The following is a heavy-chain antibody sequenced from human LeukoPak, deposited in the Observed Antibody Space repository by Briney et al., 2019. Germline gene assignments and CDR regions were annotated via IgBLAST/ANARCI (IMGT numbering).Heavy chain of an antibody. D-gene: IGHD3-22*01. Sequence: GGSLRLSCAASGFTVSSNYMSWVRQAPGKGLEWVSVIYSGGSTYYADSVKGRFTISRDNSKNTLYLQMNSLRVEDTAVYYCAKDSRRWKTYYYESSGLYYFAYWGQGTLVTVSS. CDR1: GFTVSSNY. J-gene: IGHJ4*02. CDR3: AKDSRRWKTYYYESSGLYYFAY. V-gene: IGHV3-53*01. CDR2: IYSGGST.